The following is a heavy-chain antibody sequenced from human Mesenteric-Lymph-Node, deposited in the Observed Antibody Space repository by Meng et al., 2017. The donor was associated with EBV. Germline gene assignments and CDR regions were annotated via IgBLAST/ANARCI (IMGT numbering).Heavy chain of an antibody. V-gene: IGHV4-4*02. D-gene: IGHD6-19*01. J-gene: IGHJ2*01. CDR2: IYDGGFT. CDR3: ARKDGNGWWYFDL. Sequence: PLQEPGLGLGTPSGTLSIPCAVCGGSSRSSNWWNWVRQPPGKGLEWIGEIYDGGFTNYNPSLKSRVTISLDKSKNQFSLKLTSVTAADTAVYYCARKDGNGWWYFDLWGRGTLVTVSS. CDR1: GGSSRSSNW.